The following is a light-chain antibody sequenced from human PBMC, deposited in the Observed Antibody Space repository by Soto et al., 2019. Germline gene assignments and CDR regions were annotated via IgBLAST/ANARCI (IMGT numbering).Light chain of an antibody. CDR1: QRIDRY. V-gene: IGKV1-5*01. CDR3: QQYKDGACT. CDR2: AAS. J-gene: IGKJ4*02. Sequence: DIQLTQSPSTLSASVGDRVTVTCRASQRIDRYLAWYQQKPGKAPKILVYAASTLEGGVPSSFSGSGSATEFILTISSLQPDDFATYYCQQYKDGACTFGRGTKVEIK.